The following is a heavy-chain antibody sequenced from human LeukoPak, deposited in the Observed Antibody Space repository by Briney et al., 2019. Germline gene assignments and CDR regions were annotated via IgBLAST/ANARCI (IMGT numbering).Heavy chain of an antibody. J-gene: IGHJ4*02. CDR1: GGSFSGYY. Sequence: PSETLSLTCAVYGGSFSGYYWSWIRQPPGKGLEWNGEINHSGSTNYNPSLKSRVTISVDTSKNQFSLKLSSVTAADTAVYYCARGSKMYYPFRYWGQGTLVTVSS. V-gene: IGHV4-34*01. D-gene: IGHD2-8*01. CDR3: ARGSKMYYPFRY. CDR2: INHSGST.